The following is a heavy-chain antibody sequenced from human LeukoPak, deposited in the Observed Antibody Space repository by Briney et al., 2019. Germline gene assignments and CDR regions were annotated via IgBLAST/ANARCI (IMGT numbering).Heavy chain of an antibody. J-gene: IGHJ6*03. D-gene: IGHD3-10*01. Sequence: ASVKVSCKASGYTFNSYGISWVRQAPGQGLEWMGWISAYNGHTNYAQKFQGRVTMTTDTSTSTAYMDLRSLRSDDTAVYYCARIRNYYGSGSYRYYYYYYMDVWGKGTTVTISS. CDR2: ISAYNGHT. CDR3: ARIRNYYGSGSYRYYYYYYMDV. CDR1: GYTFNSYG. V-gene: IGHV1-18*01.